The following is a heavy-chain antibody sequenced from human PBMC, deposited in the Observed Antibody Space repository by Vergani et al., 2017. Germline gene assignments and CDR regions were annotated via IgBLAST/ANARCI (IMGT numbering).Heavy chain of an antibody. Sequence: QVQLVQSGAEVKKPGSSVKVSCKASGGTFSSYAISWVRQAPGQGLEWMGGIIPIFGTANYAQKFQGRVTITADESTSTAYMELSSLRSEDTAVYYWAGPRFDYGGNSGLDYWGQGTLVTVSS. CDR1: GGTFSSYA. D-gene: IGHD4-23*01. J-gene: IGHJ4*02. CDR3: AGPRFDYGGNSGLDY. CDR2: IIPIFGTA. V-gene: IGHV1-69*01.